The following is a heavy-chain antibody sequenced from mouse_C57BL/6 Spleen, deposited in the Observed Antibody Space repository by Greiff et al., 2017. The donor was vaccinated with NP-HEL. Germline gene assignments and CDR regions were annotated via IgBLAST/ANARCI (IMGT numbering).Heavy chain of an antibody. Sequence: VQLQQSGAELMKPGASVKLSCKATGYTFTGYWIEWVKQRPGHGLEWIGEIFPGSGSTNYNEKFKGKATLTADKSSNTAYMQLSSLTTEDSAIANCARSDWAYAMDYWGQGTSVTVSS. D-gene: IGHD4-1*01. J-gene: IGHJ4*01. V-gene: IGHV1-9*01. CDR2: IFPGSGST. CDR3: ARSDWAYAMDY. CDR1: GYTFTGYW.